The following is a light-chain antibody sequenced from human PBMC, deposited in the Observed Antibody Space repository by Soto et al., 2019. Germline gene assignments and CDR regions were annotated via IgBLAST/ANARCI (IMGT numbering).Light chain of an antibody. Sequence: QSALTQPASASGSPGQSITISCTGTSSDIGDYSYVSWYQQHPGKAPKLIIYNASNRPSGVSNRFSGSKSGNTASLTISGLQAEDEAHYYCCSYTSSSTLVVFGGGTKLTLL. CDR1: SSDIGDYSY. V-gene: IGLV2-14*01. J-gene: IGLJ2*01. CDR2: NAS. CDR3: CSYTSSSTLVV.